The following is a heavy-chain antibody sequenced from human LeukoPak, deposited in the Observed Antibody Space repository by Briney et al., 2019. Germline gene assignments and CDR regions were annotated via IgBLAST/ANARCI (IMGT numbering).Heavy chain of an antibody. V-gene: IGHV3-23*01. CDR3: AKGKIRVQVLLWFGELYPDY. Sequence: AGGSLRLSCAASGFTFSSYAMSWVRQAPGKGLEWVSAISGSGGSTYYADSVKGRFTVSRDNSKNTLYLQMNSLRAEDTAVYYCAKGKIRVQVLLWFGELYPDYWGQGTLVTVSS. J-gene: IGHJ4*02. CDR2: ISGSGGST. D-gene: IGHD3-10*01. CDR1: GFTFSSYA.